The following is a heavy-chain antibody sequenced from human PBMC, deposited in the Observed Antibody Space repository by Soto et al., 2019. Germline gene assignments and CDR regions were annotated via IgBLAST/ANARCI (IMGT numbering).Heavy chain of an antibody. CDR3: ASQYYYDSSGYFRYFDL. Sequence: ASVKVSCKASGGTFSSYAISWVRQAPGQGLEWMGGIIPILGIANYAQKFQGRVTITADKSTTTAYMELSSQRFEDTAVYSCASQYYYDSSGYFRYFDLWGRGTLVTVSS. CDR1: GGTFSSYA. D-gene: IGHD3-22*01. J-gene: IGHJ2*01. CDR2: IIPILGIA. V-gene: IGHV1-69*10.